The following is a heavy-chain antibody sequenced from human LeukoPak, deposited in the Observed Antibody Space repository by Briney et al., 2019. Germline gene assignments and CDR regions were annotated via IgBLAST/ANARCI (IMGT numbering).Heavy chain of an antibody. D-gene: IGHD3-22*01. J-gene: IGHJ4*02. V-gene: IGHV4-34*01. CDR2: INHSGST. CDR1: GVSFSGYY. CDR3: ASGYYDSSGSMGAVDY. Sequence: SETLSLTCAVYGVSFSGYYWSWIRQPPGKGLEWIGEINHSGSTNYNPSLKSRVTKSVDTSKNQFSLKLSSVTAADTAVYYCASGYYDSSGSMGAVDYWGQGTLVTVSS.